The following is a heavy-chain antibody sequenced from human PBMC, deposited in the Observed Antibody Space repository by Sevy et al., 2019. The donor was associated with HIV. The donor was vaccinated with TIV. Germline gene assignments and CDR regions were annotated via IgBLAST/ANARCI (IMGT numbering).Heavy chain of an antibody. Sequence: GGSLRLSCAASGFTLNSYWMSWVRQAPGKGLEWVANINQDATANFYADSVRGRFIISRDNVRNSVSLQMNILRVEDTALYYCVRAIATVDSFWGQGTLVTVSS. CDR1: GFTLNSYW. V-gene: IGHV3-7*01. CDR3: VRAIATVDSF. J-gene: IGHJ4*02. CDR2: INQDATAN. D-gene: IGHD6-13*01.